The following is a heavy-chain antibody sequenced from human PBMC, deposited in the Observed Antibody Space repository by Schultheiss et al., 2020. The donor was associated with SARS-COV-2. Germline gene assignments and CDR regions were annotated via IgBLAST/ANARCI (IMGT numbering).Heavy chain of an antibody. D-gene: IGHD1-7*01. CDR3: ASGITGTHYYYYGMDV. Sequence: SLKISCAASGFTFNDYAMHWVRQAPGKGLEWVSGISWNSGSIGYADSVKGRFTISRDNAKNSLYLQMNSLRAEDTAVYYCASGITGTHYYYYGMDVWGQGTTVTVSS. CDR1: GFTFNDYA. CDR2: ISWNSGSI. V-gene: IGHV3-9*01. J-gene: IGHJ6*02.